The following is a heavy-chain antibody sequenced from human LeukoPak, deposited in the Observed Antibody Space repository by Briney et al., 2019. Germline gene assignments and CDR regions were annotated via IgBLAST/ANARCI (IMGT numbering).Heavy chain of an antibody. CDR3: ATNEWSGYYFEY. J-gene: IGHJ4*02. D-gene: IGHD3-3*01. V-gene: IGHV4-39*01. CDR2: IYSSGST. Sequence: SETLSLTCTVSGGSISSSSYYWGWIRQPPGKGLEWIGSIYSSGSTYYNPTLKSRVTISVDTSKNQFSLKLSSVTAADTAVYYCATNEWSGYYFEYWGQGTLVTVSS. CDR1: GGSISSSSYY.